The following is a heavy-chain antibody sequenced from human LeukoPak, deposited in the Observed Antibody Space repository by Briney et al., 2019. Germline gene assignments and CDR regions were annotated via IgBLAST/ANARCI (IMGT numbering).Heavy chain of an antibody. CDR2: ITSSGGAI. V-gene: IGHV3-11*01. D-gene: IGHD3-10*01. Sequence: GGSLRLSCAASGFIFSDYYMSWIRQAPGKGLEWLSYITSSGGAIYYADSVKGRFTVSRDNAKNSLYLQMNSLRAEDTAVYYCARDYYALGNYQHFDYWGQGTLVTVSS. J-gene: IGHJ4*02. CDR3: ARDYYALGNYQHFDY. CDR1: GFIFSDYY.